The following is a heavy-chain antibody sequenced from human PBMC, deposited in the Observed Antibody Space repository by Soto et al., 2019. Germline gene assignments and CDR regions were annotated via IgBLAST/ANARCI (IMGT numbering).Heavy chain of an antibody. D-gene: IGHD4-17*01. J-gene: IGHJ5*02. CDR2: IYYSGST. CDR1: GGSISSYY. V-gene: IGHV4-59*01. CDR3: ARLTWADYGGIFDP. Sequence: QVQLQGSGPGLVKPSETLSLTCTVSGGSISSYYWIWIRQPPGKGLEWIGYIYYSGSTNYNPSLTSRVTISVDTSKNQFSLKLSSVTAADTAVYYCARLTWADYGGIFDPWGQGTLVTVSS.